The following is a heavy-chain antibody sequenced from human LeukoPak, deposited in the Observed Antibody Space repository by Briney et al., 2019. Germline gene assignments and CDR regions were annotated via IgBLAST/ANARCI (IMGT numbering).Heavy chain of an antibody. CDR3: AKDRCSGGSCYLFDY. Sequence: PGGSLRLSCAASGFTFSSYAISWVRQAPGKGLEWVSAISGSGGRTYYADSVKGRFTISRDNSKNTLYLQMNSLRAEDTAVYYCAKDRCSGGSCYLFDYWGQGTLVTVSS. V-gene: IGHV3-23*01. CDR2: ISGSGGRT. J-gene: IGHJ4*02. D-gene: IGHD2-15*01. CDR1: GFTFSSYA.